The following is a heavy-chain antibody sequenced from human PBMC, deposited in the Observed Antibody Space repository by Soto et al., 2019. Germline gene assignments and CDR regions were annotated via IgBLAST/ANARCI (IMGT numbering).Heavy chain of an antibody. Sequence: GGSLRLSCAASGFTFSSYAMHWVRQAPGKGLEYVSAISSNGGSTYYADSVKGRFTISRDNSKNTLYLQMSSLRAEDTAVYYCAKAGDVVVTAIYGIYFDYWGQGTLVTVSS. CDR2: ISSNGGST. CDR3: AKAGDVVVTAIYGIYFDY. D-gene: IGHD2-21*02. CDR1: GFTFSSYA. V-gene: IGHV3-64D*06. J-gene: IGHJ4*02.